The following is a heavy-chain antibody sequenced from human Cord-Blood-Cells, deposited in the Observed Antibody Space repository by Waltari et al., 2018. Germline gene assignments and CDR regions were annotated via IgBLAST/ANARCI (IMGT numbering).Heavy chain of an antibody. J-gene: IGHJ4*02. Sequence: QLQLQESGPGLVKPSETLSLTCTVSGGSISSSSYYWGWIRQPPGKGLEWIGSIYYSGSTYYTQSLKSRVTISVDTSKNQFSLKLSSVTAADTAVYYCARRWAPIVGATTFDYWGQGTLVTVSS. CDR2: IYYSGST. CDR3: ARRWAPIVGATTFDY. CDR1: GGSISSSSYY. V-gene: IGHV4-39*01. D-gene: IGHD1-26*01.